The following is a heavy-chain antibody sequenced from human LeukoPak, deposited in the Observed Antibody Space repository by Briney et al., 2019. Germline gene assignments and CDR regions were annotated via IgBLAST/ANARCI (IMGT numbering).Heavy chain of an antibody. CDR2: INPEGGST. D-gene: IGHD2-8*01. CDR3: ERDKMAS. J-gene: IGHJ5*02. V-gene: IGHV3-74*01. CDR1: GFSFSIHW. Sequence: GRSLRLSCAASGFSFSIHWMHWVRQAPGKGLVWVSRINPEGGSTNYADSVRGRFTISRDNAKKTLYLQMNSLRAEDTAAYYCERDKMASWGKGILVTV.